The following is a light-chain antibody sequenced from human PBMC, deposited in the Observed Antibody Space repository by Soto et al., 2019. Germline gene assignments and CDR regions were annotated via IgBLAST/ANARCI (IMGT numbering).Light chain of an antibody. V-gene: IGKV3-15*01. CDR2: GAS. CDR3: QQYNNWPPRT. Sequence: EIVMTQSPATLSVSPGERATLSCRASQSVSSNLAWYQQKPGQAPRLLIYGASTRATGIPARFSGSGSGTEFTLTIISLHSEDCAVYYCQQYNNWPPRTFGQGTKVEIK. CDR1: QSVSSN. J-gene: IGKJ1*01.